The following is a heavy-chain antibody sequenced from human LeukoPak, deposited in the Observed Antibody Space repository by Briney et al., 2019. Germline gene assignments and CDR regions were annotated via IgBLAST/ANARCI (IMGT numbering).Heavy chain of an antibody. D-gene: IGHD6-13*01. Sequence: GSLRLSCAASGFTFSSYSMNWVRQAPGKGLEWVSSISSSSSYIYYADSVKGRFTISRDNAKNSLYLQMNSLRAEDTAVYYCASPPAYSSSSLNYYWGQGTLVTVSS. CDR1: GFTFSSYS. CDR2: ISSSSSYI. V-gene: IGHV3-21*01. J-gene: IGHJ4*02. CDR3: ASPPAYSSSSLNYY.